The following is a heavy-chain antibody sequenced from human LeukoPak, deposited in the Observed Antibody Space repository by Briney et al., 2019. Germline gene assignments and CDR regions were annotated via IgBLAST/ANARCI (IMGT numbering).Heavy chain of an antibody. CDR1: GFTFSSYW. CDR2: INSDGSST. D-gene: IGHD3-10*01. Sequence: PGGSLRLSCAASGFTFSSYWMHWVRQAPGKGLVWVSRINSDGSSTSYADSVKGRFTISRDNAKNTLYLQMNSLRAEDTAVYYCARDFDYYGSGSYLYYYYGMDVWGKGTTVTVSS. V-gene: IGHV3-74*01. CDR3: ARDFDYYGSGSYLYYYYGMDV. J-gene: IGHJ6*04.